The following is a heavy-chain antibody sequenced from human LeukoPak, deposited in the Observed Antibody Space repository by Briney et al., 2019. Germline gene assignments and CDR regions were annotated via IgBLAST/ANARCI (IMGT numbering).Heavy chain of an antibody. CDR3: AREEYCSGGSCYVDY. CDR2: ISSSSSYI. Sequence: GGSLRLSCAAPGFTFSSYSMNWVRQAPGKGLEWVSSISSSSSYIYYADSVKGRFTISRDNAKNSLYLQMNSLRAEDTAVYYCAREEYCSGGSCYVDYWGQGTLVTVSS. D-gene: IGHD2-15*01. J-gene: IGHJ4*02. CDR1: GFTFSSYS. V-gene: IGHV3-21*01.